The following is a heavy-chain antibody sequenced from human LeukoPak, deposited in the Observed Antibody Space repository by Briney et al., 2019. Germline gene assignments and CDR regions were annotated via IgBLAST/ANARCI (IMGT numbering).Heavy chain of an antibody. CDR2: INQDGSEK. CDR1: GFTFTNHW. Sequence: PGGSLRLSCAASGFTFTNHWMSWVRQAPGKGLEWVANINQDGSEKFYVDSVKGRFTISRDNAKNSLYLQMNSLRAEDTAVYYCGEGTTAWGQGTLVTVSS. J-gene: IGHJ5*02. D-gene: IGHD2/OR15-2a*01. V-gene: IGHV3-7*01. CDR3: GEGTTA.